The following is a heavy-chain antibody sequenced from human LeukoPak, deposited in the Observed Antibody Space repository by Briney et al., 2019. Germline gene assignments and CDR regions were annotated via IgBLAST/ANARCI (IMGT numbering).Heavy chain of an antibody. J-gene: IGHJ4*02. CDR2: IWADGAP. V-gene: IGHV4-61*02. CDR3: ARGRDSRGYQFMGFDS. Sequence: PSQTLSLTCTVSGGSISSGNYYWGWIRQPAGKGLEWIGRIWADGAPTYRPSLKSRVTISVDTSKNQFSLRLSSVTAADTAVYYCARGRDSRGYQFMGFDSWGQGTLVTVSS. CDR1: GGSISSGNYY. D-gene: IGHD3-22*01.